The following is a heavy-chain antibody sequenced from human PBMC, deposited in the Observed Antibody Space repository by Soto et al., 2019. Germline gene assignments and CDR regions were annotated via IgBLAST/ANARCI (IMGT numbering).Heavy chain of an antibody. CDR3: ARQGASDVVPAAFYYYYGMDV. J-gene: IGHJ6*02. Sequence: PGESLKISCKGSGYSFTSYWISWVRQMPGKGLEWMGRIDPSDSYTNYSPSFQGHVTISADKSISTAYLQWSSLKASDTAMYYCARQGASDVVPAAFYYYYGMDVWGQGTTVTVS. D-gene: IGHD2-2*01. V-gene: IGHV5-10-1*01. CDR1: GYSFTSYW. CDR2: IDPSDSYT.